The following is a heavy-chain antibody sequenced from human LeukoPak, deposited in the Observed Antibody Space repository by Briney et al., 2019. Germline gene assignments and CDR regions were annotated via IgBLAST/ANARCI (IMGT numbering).Heavy chain of an antibody. D-gene: IGHD6-13*01. Sequence: GGSLRLSCAASGFTFSSYWMSWVRQAPGKGLEWVANIKQDGSEKYYVDSVKGRFTISRDNSKNTLYLQMNSLRAEDTAVYYCAKPRLGGSSWLDYWGQGTLVTVSS. CDR2: IKQDGSEK. CDR3: AKPRLGGSSWLDY. J-gene: IGHJ4*02. CDR1: GFTFSSYW. V-gene: IGHV3-7*03.